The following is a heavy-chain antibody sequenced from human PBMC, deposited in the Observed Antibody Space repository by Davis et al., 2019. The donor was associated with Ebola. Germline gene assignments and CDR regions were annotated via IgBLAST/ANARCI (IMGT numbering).Heavy chain of an antibody. CDR1: GFTFSNAW. CDR2: ISAIGGDT. D-gene: IGHD4-17*01. V-gene: IGHV3-23*01. CDR3: AKLDYNDSYFQD. Sequence: GESLKISCAASGFTFSNAWMSWVRQAPGKGLEWVSRISAIGGDTYYADSVKGRFTISRDNSKNTLNLQMNSLRAEDTAIYYCAKLDYNDSYFQDWGQGTLVTVSS. J-gene: IGHJ1*01.